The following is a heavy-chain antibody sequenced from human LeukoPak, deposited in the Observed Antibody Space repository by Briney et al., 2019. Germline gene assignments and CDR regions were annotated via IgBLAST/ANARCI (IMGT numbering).Heavy chain of an antibody. D-gene: IGHD3-3*01. CDR1: GFTFSGYP. CDR2: ISYDGSNK. J-gene: IGHJ4*02. Sequence: GKSLRLSCAASGFTFSGYPIHWVRQAPGKGLEWVAVISYDGSNKYYADSVKGRFTISRDNSKNTLYLQMNSLRAEDTAVYYCARDQYYDFWSGYLDYWGQGTLVTVSS. V-gene: IGHV3-30-3*01. CDR3: ARDQYYDFWSGYLDY.